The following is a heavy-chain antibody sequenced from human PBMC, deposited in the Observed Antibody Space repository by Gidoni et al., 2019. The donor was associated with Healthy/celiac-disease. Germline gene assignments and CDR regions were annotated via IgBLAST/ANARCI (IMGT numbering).Heavy chain of an antibody. Sequence: QVQLQQWGAGLLKPSETLSLTCAVYGGSFSGYYWSWIRQPPGKGLEWIGEINHSGSTNYNPSLKSRVTISVDTSKNQFSLKLSSVTAADTAVYYCARGCIAVAGQLPKNYYYYYYMDVWGKGTTVTVSS. D-gene: IGHD6-19*01. V-gene: IGHV4-34*01. J-gene: IGHJ6*03. CDR1: GGSFSGYY. CDR2: INHSGST. CDR3: ARGCIAVAGQLPKNYYYYYYMDV.